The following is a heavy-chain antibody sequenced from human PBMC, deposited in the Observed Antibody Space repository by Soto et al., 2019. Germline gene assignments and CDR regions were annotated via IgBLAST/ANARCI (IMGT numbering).Heavy chain of an antibody. CDR1: GASISIGGYF. CDR3: ATDEYFGSEIDFYYYAMDV. CDR2: IYYNGST. V-gene: IGHV4-31*03. D-gene: IGHD3-10*01. Sequence: QVQLQESGPGLVKPSQTLSLTCTVSGASISIGGYFWSWIRQHPGKGLEWIGHIYYNGSTYCNPSLKSRLTISVDTSKNEFSLRLTSVTAADTAVYFCATDEYFGSEIDFYYYAMDVWGQGTTVTVSS. J-gene: IGHJ6*02.